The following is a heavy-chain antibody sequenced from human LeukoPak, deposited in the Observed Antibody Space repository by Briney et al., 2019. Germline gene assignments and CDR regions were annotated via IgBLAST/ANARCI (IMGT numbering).Heavy chain of an antibody. D-gene: IGHD5-18*01. V-gene: IGHV1-18*01. CDR3: ARDIAVRGYSYGYCDY. J-gene: IGHJ4*02. Sequence: GESLKISCKASGYTFTSYGISWVRQAPGQGLEWMGWISAYNGNTNYAQKLQGRVTMTTDTSTSTAYMELRSLRSDDTAVYYCARDIAVRGYSYGYCDYWGQGTLVTVSS. CDR1: GYTFTSYG. CDR2: ISAYNGNT.